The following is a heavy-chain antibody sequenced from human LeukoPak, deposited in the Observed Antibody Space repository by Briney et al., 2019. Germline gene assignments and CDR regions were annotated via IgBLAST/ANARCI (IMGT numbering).Heavy chain of an antibody. CDR3: ASISMIVAYYFDY. J-gene: IGHJ4*02. CDR1: GGSISSSSYY. CDR2: IYYSGST. D-gene: IGHD3-22*01. Sequence: SETLSLTCTVSGGSISSSSYYWGWIRQPPGKGLEWIGSIYYSGSTYYNPSLKSRVTISVDTSKNQFSLKLSSVTAADTAMYYCASISMIVAYYFDYWGQGTLVTVSS. V-gene: IGHV4-39*07.